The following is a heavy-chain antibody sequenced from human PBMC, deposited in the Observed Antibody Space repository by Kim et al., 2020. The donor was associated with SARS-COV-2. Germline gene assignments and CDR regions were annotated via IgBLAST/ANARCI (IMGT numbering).Heavy chain of an antibody. D-gene: IGHD3-22*01. CDR3: ARGSYYDSSGYPGWFDP. Sequence: RKSRVPVSVDTSKNQFSLRLSSVTAADTAVYYCARGSYYDSSGYPGWFDPWGQGTLVTVSS. V-gene: IGHV4-59*09. J-gene: IGHJ5*02.